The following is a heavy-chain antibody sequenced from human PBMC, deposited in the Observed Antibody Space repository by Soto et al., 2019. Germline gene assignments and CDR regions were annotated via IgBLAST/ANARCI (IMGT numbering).Heavy chain of an antibody. CDR2: ISYDGSNK. CDR3: ARGPDIVVVPAAPLPSDYYYYYGMDV. Sequence: TGGSLRLSCAASGFTFSSYAMHWVRQAPGKGLEWVAVISYDGSNKYYADSVKGRFTISRDNSKNTLYLQMNSLRAEDTAVYYCARGPDIVVVPAAPLPSDYYYYYGMDVWGQGTTVTVSS. D-gene: IGHD2-2*01. V-gene: IGHV3-30-3*01. J-gene: IGHJ6*02. CDR1: GFTFSSYA.